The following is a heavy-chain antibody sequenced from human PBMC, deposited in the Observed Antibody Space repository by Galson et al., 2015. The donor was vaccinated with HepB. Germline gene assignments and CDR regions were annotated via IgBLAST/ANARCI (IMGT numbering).Heavy chain of an antibody. Sequence: SLRLSCAASGFTFRSYAMNWVRQAPGKGLQWVSAISNTGGSTYFADSVKGRFTISRDNSKNTLYLQVNSLRVEDTAVYYCAKGHQEWLALQYCFDYWGQGTLVTVSS. CDR2: ISNTGGST. CDR3: AKGHQEWLALQYCFDY. V-gene: IGHV3-23*01. D-gene: IGHD6-19*01. CDR1: GFTFRSYA. J-gene: IGHJ4*02.